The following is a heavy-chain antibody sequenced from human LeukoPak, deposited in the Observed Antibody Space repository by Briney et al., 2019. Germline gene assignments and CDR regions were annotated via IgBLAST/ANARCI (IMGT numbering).Heavy chain of an antibody. CDR3: AKVQFRAVAGTGLPDY. J-gene: IGHJ4*02. CDR2: ISGSGSST. V-gene: IGHV3-23*01. Sequence: GGSLRLSCAASGFTFSSYAMSWVRQAPGKGLEWVSAISGSGSSTYYADSVKGRFTISRDNSKNTLYLQMNSLGAEDTAVYYCAKVQFRAVAGTGLPDYWGQGTLVTVSS. D-gene: IGHD6-13*01. CDR1: GFTFSSYA.